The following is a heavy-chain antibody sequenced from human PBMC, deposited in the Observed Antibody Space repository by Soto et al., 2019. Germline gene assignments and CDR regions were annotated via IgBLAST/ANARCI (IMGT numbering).Heavy chain of an antibody. J-gene: IGHJ1*01. CDR3: ARDTSSTSLRAEYFQF. V-gene: IGHV4-30-2*01. CDR2: MYHSVST. Sequence: SETLSLTCAVSGGSISSGGYSWSWIRQPPGKGLEWIGCMYHSVSTYYNPSLKGRVTISMDTSKNQFSLKLTSVTAADTAVYYCARDTSSTSLRAEYFQFWGQGTQVTVSS. D-gene: IGHD6-13*01. CDR1: GGSISSGGYS.